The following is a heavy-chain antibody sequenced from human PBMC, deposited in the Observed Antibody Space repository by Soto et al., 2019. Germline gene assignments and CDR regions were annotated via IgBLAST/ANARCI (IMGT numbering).Heavy chain of an antibody. V-gene: IGHV3-48*04. D-gene: IGHD5-12*01. J-gene: IGHJ3*01. CDR3: ARDRPTTFSADL. Sequence: EVQLVESGGGLVQPGGSLRLSCTASGFTFTDHSMNGVRHAPGKGLEWLSYINDISNAIHYADSVKGRFAMSRDDAKKSVFLQMNSLRVEDTGVYYCARDRPTTFSADLWGQGTVVPVSS. CDR2: INDISNAI. CDR1: GFTFTDHS.